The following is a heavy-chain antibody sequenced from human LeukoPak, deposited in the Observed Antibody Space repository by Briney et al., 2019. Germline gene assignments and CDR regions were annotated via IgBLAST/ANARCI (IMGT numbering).Heavy chain of an antibody. J-gene: IGHJ4*02. CDR1: GFTFSSYA. CDR2: ISGNGRRK. CDR3: AKDSITIFGVVIGPNDY. D-gene: IGHD3-3*01. V-gene: IGHV3-23*01. Sequence: GGSLRLSCAASGFTFSSYAMSWVRQAPGQGLELVSAISGNGRRKYYADSVKGRFTISRDNSKNTLDLQMNSLTAEDTAVYYCAKDSITIFGVVIGPNDYWGQGTLVTVSS.